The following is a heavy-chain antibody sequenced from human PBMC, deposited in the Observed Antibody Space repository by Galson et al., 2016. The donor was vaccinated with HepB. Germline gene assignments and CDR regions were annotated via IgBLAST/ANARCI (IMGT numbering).Heavy chain of an antibody. V-gene: IGHV1-8*01. CDR1: GYTFTSYS. D-gene: IGHD1-14*01. CDR2: MNPNSGNT. Sequence: SVKVSCKASGYTFTSYSMHWVRQAPGQGLEWMGWMNPNSGNTGYAQKFQGRVTMTRNTSISTAYMELSSLRSEDTAVYYCARGGILLTNWGQGTLVTVSS. CDR3: ARGGILLTN. J-gene: IGHJ4*02.